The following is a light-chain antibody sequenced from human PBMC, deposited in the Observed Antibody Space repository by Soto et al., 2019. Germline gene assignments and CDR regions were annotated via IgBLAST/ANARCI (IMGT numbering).Light chain of an antibody. CDR1: TSNIGTNY. J-gene: IGLJ1*01. Sequence: QSVLTQPPSASGTPGQRVTISCSGSTSNIGTNYVYWYQQLPGTAPGLLMYSTNKRPSGVPDRISGSKSGTSASLAISGLQSDDEADYYCAAWDDSLNGRVFGTGTKLTVL. V-gene: IGLV1-44*01. CDR3: AAWDDSLNGRV. CDR2: STN.